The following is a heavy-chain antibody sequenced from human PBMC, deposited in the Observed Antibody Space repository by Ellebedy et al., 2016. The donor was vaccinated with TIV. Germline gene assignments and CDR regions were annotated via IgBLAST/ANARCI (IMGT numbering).Heavy chain of an antibody. V-gene: IGHV3-7*01. CDR3: ASRPLRSAWNTYFEY. CDR2: INQDGSEK. D-gene: IGHD1/OR15-1a*01. Sequence: GESLKISXAAPIFTFSIYWMTWVRQAPGKGLEWVANINQDGSEKYYVDSVKGRFTISRDNAKNSLYLQMNSLRAEDTAVYYCASRPLRSAWNTYFEYWGQGTLVTVSS. CDR1: IFTFSIYW. J-gene: IGHJ4*02.